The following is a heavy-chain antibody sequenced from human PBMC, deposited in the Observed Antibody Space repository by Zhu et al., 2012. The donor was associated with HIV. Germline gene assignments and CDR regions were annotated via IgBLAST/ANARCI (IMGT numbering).Heavy chain of an antibody. CDR3: AKQLAYCGGDCQIGWDY. CDR1: GGSISRSDYY. D-gene: IGHD2-21*02. J-gene: IGHJ4*02. CDR2: IHYSGST. Sequence: QVQLQESGPGLVKPSETLSLTCTVSGGSISRSDYYWGWIRQPPGKGLEWIGSIHYSGSTYQSPSLKSRVTISVDTSKNQFSLKVRSVTAADTAVYYCAKQLAYCGGDCQIGWDYVGQGTLVTVSS. V-gene: IGHV4-39*07.